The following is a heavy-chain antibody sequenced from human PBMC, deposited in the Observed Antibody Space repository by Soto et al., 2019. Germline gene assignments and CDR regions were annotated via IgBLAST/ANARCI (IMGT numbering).Heavy chain of an antibody. CDR2: IGGSGGST. Sequence: EVQLLESGGGLVQPGGSLRLSCAASGFSFGSYAMGWVRQAPGRGLEWVSAIGGSGGSTYYADSVKGRFTISRDNSKNTLYLLMNSLRAEDTAIYYCAKELVGLNYFDYWGQGTLVTVSS. V-gene: IGHV3-23*01. J-gene: IGHJ4*02. CDR1: GFSFGSYA. CDR3: AKELVGLNYFDY. D-gene: IGHD2-15*01.